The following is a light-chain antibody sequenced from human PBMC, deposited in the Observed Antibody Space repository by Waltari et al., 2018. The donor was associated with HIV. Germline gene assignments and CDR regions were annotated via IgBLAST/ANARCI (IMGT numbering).Light chain of an antibody. CDR2: GST. J-gene: IGLJ3*02. Sequence: QSVLTQPPSVSGAPGQRVTISCTGSSSNIGAGYDVHWNQHLPGIAPKLLIHGSTKRPAGVPNRFSGSKSGTSASLAITGLLTEDDADYYCQSYDRSLSTWVFGGGTKLTVL. CDR1: SSNIGAGYD. V-gene: IGLV1-40*01. CDR3: QSYDRSLSTWV.